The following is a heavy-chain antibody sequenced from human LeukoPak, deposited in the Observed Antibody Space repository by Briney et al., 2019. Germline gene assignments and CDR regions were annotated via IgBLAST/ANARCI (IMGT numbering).Heavy chain of an antibody. D-gene: IGHD2-8*01. CDR2: ITSDGRGT. CDR3: ARNSNGMSN. J-gene: IGHJ4*02. V-gene: IGHV3-74*01. CDR1: GFTFTNYG. Sequence: GGSLRLSCVASGFTFTNYGMMWVRQAPGKGLVWVSYITSDGRGTTYADSVKGRFTISRDNAKNTLYLQMSSLRAEDTAMYYCARNSNGMSNWGQGTLVIVSS.